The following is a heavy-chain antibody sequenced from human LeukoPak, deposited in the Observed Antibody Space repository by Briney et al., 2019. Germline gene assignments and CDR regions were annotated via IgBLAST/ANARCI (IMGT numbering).Heavy chain of an antibody. CDR2: IRYDGSNK. CDR3: AKGIRYNYYDSSGLIDY. V-gene: IGHV3-30*02. D-gene: IGHD3-22*01. CDR1: GFTFSSYG. J-gene: IGHJ4*02. Sequence: GGSLRLSCAASGFTFSSYGVHWVRQAPGKGLEWVAFIRYDGSNKYYADSVKGRFTISRDNSKNTLYLQMNSLRAEDTSVYYCAKGIRYNYYDSSGLIDYWGQGTLVAVSS.